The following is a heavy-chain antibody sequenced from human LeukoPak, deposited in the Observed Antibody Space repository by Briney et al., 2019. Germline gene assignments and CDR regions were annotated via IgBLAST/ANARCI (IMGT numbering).Heavy chain of an antibody. Sequence: PGRSLRLSCAASGFTFDDYAMHWVRQAPGKGLEWVSGISWNSGSIGYADSVKGRFTISRDNAKNSLYLQMNSLRAEDTALYYCAKSQSFRNRLFDYWGQGTLVTVSS. V-gene: IGHV3-9*01. CDR2: ISWNSGSI. CDR1: GFTFDDYA. CDR3: AKSQSFRNRLFDY. J-gene: IGHJ4*02. D-gene: IGHD1-14*01.